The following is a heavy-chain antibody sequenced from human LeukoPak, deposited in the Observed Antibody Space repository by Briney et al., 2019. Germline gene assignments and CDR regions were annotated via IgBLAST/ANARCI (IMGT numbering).Heavy chain of an antibody. CDR2: IYTSGST. V-gene: IGHV4-61*02. D-gene: IGHD5-18*01. Sequence: PSETLSLTCTVSGGSISSGSYYWSWIRQPAGKGLEWIGRIYTSGSTNYNPSLKSRVTISVDTSKNQFSLKLSSVTAADTAVYYCARDPFRLYSYGRFDYWGQGTLVTVSS. J-gene: IGHJ4*02. CDR1: GGSISSGSYY. CDR3: ARDPFRLYSYGRFDY.